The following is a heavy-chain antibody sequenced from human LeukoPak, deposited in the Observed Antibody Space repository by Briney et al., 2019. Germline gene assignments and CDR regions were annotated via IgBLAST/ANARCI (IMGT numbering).Heavy chain of an antibody. V-gene: IGHV3-7*01. CDR1: GFTFSPYW. J-gene: IGHJ4*02. Sequence: PGGSLRLSCAASGFTFSPYWMNWFRQAPGKGLEWVAIIMQDGSEELYDGSVEGRFTISRDSGKNSLYLQMNSLRAEDTAVYYCAGGAGWLADYWGQGTLVTVSS. D-gene: IGHD2-15*01. CDR3: AGGAGWLADY. CDR2: IMQDGSEE.